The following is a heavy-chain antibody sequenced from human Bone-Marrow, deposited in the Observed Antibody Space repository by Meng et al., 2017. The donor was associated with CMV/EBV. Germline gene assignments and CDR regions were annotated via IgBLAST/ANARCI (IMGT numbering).Heavy chain of an antibody. J-gene: IGHJ4*02. D-gene: IGHD3-9*01. V-gene: IGHV3-30-3*01. CDR3: ARDQFYSDYDILTGYSLDY. CDR1: GFTFSSYA. CDR2: ISYDGSNK. Sequence: GGTLRLTCAASGFTFSSYAMHWVRQSPGKGLEWVAGISYDGSNKYYAGSVTGRFTISRDNSKNSLYLQMNSLRAEVTAVYYCARDQFYSDYDILTGYSLDYWGQGTLVTVSS.